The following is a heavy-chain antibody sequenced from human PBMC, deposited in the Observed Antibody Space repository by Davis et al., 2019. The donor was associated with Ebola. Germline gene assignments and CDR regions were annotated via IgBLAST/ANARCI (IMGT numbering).Heavy chain of an antibody. J-gene: IGHJ2*01. CDR3: AKEGAWGNWYLDL. V-gene: IGHV3-30*18. Sequence: PGGSLRLSCAASGFTFSSHGMHWVRQAPGKGLEWVAVIGDNGRTKFYADSAKGRFTLSRDNFMNTLDLQMNSLRPEDTAVYYCAKEGAWGNWYLDLWGRGTLVTVSS. D-gene: IGHD3-16*01. CDR1: GFTFSSHG. CDR2: IGDNGRTK.